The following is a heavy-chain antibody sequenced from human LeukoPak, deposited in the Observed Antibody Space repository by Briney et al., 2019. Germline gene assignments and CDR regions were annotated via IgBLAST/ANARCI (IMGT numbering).Heavy chain of an antibody. Sequence: GGSLRLSCTASGFTFSDYHMSWIRQAPGKGLEWVSYVSSGSSTIYYADSVKGRFTISRDNAKNSLYLQMNSLRAEDTAVYYCARDLNWETYWGQGTLVSVSS. D-gene: IGHD7-27*01. J-gene: IGHJ4*02. CDR1: GFTFSDYH. CDR2: VSSGSSTI. CDR3: ARDLNWETY. V-gene: IGHV3-11*04.